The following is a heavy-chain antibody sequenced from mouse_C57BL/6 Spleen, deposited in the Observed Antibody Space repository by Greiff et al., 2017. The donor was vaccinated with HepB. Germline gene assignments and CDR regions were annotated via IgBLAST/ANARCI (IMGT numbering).Heavy chain of an antibody. D-gene: IGHD1-1*01. J-gene: IGHJ3*01. V-gene: IGHV1-54*01. CDR2: INPGSGGT. CDR1: GYAFTNYL. CDR3: ARSHYGSSYEAY. Sequence: QVQLQQSGAELVRPGTSVKVSCKASGYAFTNYLIEWVKQRPGQGLEWIGVINPGSGGTNYNEKFKGKATLTADKSSSTAYMQLSSLTSEDSAVYFCARSHYGSSYEAYWGQGTLVTVSA.